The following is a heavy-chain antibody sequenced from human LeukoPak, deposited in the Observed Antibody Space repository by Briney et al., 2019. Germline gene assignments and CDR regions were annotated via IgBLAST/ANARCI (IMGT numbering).Heavy chain of an antibody. CDR2: IISDGSST. CDR1: GFTFSDYW. CDR3: ARDGSLPDY. Sequence: PGGSLRLSCAASGFTFSDYWMHWLRQTPGEGLVWVSRIISDGSSTSYADSVKGRFTISRDNAKNTLYLQMNSLRVEDTAVYYCARDGSLPDYWGQGTLVTVSS. J-gene: IGHJ4*02. V-gene: IGHV3-74*01.